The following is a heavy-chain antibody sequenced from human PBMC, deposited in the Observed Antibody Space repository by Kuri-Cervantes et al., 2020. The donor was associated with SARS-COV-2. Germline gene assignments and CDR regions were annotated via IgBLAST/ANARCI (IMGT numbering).Heavy chain of an antibody. Sequence: GESLKISCAASGFTFTDYWMSWVRQAPGKGLEWVGNVRPDGNSKGYVDAVKGRFTISRDNAKNSLYLQMDGLSAEDTAVYYCARDDRAGHFDVWGQGTMVTVS. CDR2: VRPDGNSK. CDR3: ARDDRAGHFDV. CDR1: GFTFTDYW. D-gene: IGHD3-10*01. J-gene: IGHJ3*01. V-gene: IGHV3-7*03.